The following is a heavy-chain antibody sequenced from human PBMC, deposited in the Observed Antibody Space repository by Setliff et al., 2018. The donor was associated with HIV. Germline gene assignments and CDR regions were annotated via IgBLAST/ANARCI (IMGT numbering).Heavy chain of an antibody. Sequence: ASVKVSCKAFGYTFTGHYLHWVRLAPGQGPEWVGWINPETGDPNYAQKFRGRVLMTRDTSITTAFLHVAKLTSDDTAIYYCATGIPSDLDYWGQGTLVTVSS. CDR2: INPETGDP. CDR1: GYTFTGHY. V-gene: IGHV1-2*02. CDR3: ATGIPSDLDY. D-gene: IGHD2-21*01. J-gene: IGHJ4*01.